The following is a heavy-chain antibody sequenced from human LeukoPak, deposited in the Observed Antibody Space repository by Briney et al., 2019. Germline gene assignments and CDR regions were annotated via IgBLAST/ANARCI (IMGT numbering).Heavy chain of an antibody. CDR3: ARVSRISGSYSWGFDY. CDR2: IYYSGST. CDR1: GGSISSYY. Sequence: PSETLSLTCTVSGGSISSYYWSWIRQPPGKGLEWIGYIYYSGSTNYNPSLKSRVTTSVDTSKNQFSLKLSSVTAADTAVYYCARVSRISGSYSWGFDYWGQGTLVTVSS. J-gene: IGHJ4*02. D-gene: IGHD1-26*01. V-gene: IGHV4-59*01.